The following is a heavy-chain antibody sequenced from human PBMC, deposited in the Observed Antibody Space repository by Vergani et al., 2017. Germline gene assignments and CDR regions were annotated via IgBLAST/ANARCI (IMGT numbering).Heavy chain of an antibody. CDR3: ARERCITSCYLLDYYYMDV. CDR1: GFTFSSYA. Sequence: EVQLLESGGGLVQPGGSLRLSCAASGFTFSSYAMSWVRQAPGKGLEWVSAISGSGGSTYYADSVKGRFTISRDNSKNSLYLQMNSLRAEDTAVYYCARERCITSCYLLDYYYMDVWGKGTTVTVSS. CDR2: ISGSGGST. D-gene: IGHD2-2*01. V-gene: IGHV3-23*01. J-gene: IGHJ6*03.